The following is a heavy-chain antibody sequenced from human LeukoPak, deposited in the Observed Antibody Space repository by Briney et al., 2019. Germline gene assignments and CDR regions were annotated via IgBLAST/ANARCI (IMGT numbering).Heavy chain of an antibody. CDR2: INPNSGGT. D-gene: IGHD2-2*01. J-gene: IGHJ3*02. V-gene: IGHV1-2*06. Sequence: ASVKVSCKASGYMFTGYYMHWVRQAPGQGLEWMGRINPNSGGTDYAQKFQGRVTMTRDTSTSTVYMELSRLRSDDTAVYYCARAGFTIVVPGAIYFDGFDIWGQGTTVTVSS. CDR1: GYMFTGYY. CDR3: ARAGFTIVVPGAIYFDGFDI.